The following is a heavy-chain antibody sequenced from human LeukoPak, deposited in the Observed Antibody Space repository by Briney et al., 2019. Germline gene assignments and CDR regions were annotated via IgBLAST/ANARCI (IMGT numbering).Heavy chain of an antibody. Sequence: SETLSLTCAVYGGSFSGYYWSWIRQPPGKGLEWIGEINHSGSTNYNPSLKSRVTISVDTSKNQFSLKLSSVTAADTAVYYCARDLGATVTPDFDYWGQGTLVTVSS. CDR2: INHSGST. D-gene: IGHD4-11*01. CDR3: ARDLGATVTPDFDY. J-gene: IGHJ4*02. CDR1: GGSFSGYY. V-gene: IGHV4-34*01.